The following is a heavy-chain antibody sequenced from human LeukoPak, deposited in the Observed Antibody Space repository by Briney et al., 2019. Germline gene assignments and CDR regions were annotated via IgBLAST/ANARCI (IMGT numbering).Heavy chain of an antibody. V-gene: IGHV3-9*01. CDR2: ISWNSGSI. J-gene: IGHJ6*02. CDR3: ARAGDILLVSYFHYYGMDV. D-gene: IGHD7-27*01. CDR1: GFTFDDYA. Sequence: PGRSLRLSCAASGFTFDDYAMHWVRQAPGKGLEWVSGISWNSGSIGYADSVKGRFTISRDNAKNSLYLQMNSLRADGTAVYYCARAGDILLVSYFHYYGMDVWGQGTTVIVSS.